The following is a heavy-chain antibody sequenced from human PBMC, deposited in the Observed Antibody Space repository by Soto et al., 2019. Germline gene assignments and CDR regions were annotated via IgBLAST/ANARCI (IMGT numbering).Heavy chain of an antibody. CDR3: ARDKGYCSSTSCYSHGMDV. D-gene: IGHD2-2*02. Sequence: ASVKVSCKASGYTFTSYGISWVRQAPGQGLEWMGWISAYNGNTNYAQKLQGRVTMTTDTSTSTAYMELRSLRSDDTAVYYCARDKGYCSSTSCYSHGMDVWGQGTKVTVYS. V-gene: IGHV1-18*04. J-gene: IGHJ6*02. CDR2: ISAYNGNT. CDR1: GYTFTSYG.